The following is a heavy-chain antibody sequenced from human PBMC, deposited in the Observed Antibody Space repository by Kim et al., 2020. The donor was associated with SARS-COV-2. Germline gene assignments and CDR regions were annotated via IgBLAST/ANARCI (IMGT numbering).Heavy chain of an antibody. V-gene: IGHV4-34*01. CDR1: GGSFSGYY. CDR3: ARGPAPARPGRLGYCSSTSCPTTKPFDP. J-gene: IGHJ5*02. CDR2: INHSGST. D-gene: IGHD2-2*01. Sequence: SETLSLTCAVYGGSFSGYYWSWIRQPPGKGLEWIGEINHSGSTNYNPSLKSRVTISVDTSKNQFSLKLSSVTAADTAVYYCARGPAPARPGRLGYCSSTSCPTTKPFDPWGQGTLVTVSS.